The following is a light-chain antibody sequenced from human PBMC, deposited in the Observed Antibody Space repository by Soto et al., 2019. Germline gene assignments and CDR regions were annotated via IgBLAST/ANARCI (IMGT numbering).Light chain of an antibody. Sequence: QSVLTQPPSASGTPGQGVTISCSGSTSNIGSNYGYWYQQLPGTAPKLLIYRNNQRPSGVPDRFSGSKSGTSASLAISGLRSDDEADYFCATWDDSLNGFYVFGTGTKLTVL. CDR1: TSNIGSNY. CDR2: RNN. J-gene: IGLJ1*01. V-gene: IGLV1-47*01. CDR3: ATWDDSLNGFYV.